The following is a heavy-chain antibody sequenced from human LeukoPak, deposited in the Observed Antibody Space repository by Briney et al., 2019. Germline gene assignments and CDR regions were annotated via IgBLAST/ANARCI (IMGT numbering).Heavy chain of an antibody. J-gene: IGHJ4*02. CDR3: ARSRDVDTAMAS. D-gene: IGHD5-18*01. CDR1: GYTFTGYY. V-gene: IGHV1-2*02. CDR2: INPNSGGT. Sequence: ASVKVSCKASGYTFTGYYMHWVRQAPGQGLEWMGWINPNSGGTNYAQKFQGRVTMTRDTSISTAYMELSRLGSDDTAVYYCARSRDVDTAMASWGQATLVTVSS.